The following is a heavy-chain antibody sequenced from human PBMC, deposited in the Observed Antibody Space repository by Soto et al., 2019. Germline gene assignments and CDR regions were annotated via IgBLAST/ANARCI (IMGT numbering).Heavy chain of an antibody. CDR2: ILSKAGNYAT. V-gene: IGHV3-73*01. Sequence: EVQLVESGGGLVQPGGSLKLSCAASGFIFSGSAVHWVRQAYGKGLEWVGRILSKAGNYATAYPASMKGRFTISRDDSENTAFLQMNSLNTEDTAVYYCIRGGSPYYYDYWGQGNLVAVSS. CDR3: IRGGSPYYYDY. CDR1: GFIFSGSA. J-gene: IGHJ4*02.